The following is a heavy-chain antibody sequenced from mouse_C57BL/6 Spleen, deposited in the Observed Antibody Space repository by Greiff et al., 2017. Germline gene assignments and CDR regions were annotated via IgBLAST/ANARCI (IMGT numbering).Heavy chain of an antibody. CDR2: ISDGGSYT. CDR1: GFTFSSYA. D-gene: IGHD2-1*01. J-gene: IGHJ3*01. V-gene: IGHV5-4*03. CDR3: ASIYGN. Sequence: EVMLVESGGGLVKPGGSLKLSCAASGFTFSSYAMSWVRQTPENRLEWVATISDGGSYTYYPDNVKGRFTISRDNAKNNLYLQMSHLKSEDTALYYCASIYGNWGQGTLVTVAA.